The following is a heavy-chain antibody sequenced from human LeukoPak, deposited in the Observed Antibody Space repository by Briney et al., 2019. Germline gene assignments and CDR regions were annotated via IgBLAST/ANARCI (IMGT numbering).Heavy chain of an antibody. Sequence: SETLSLTCTVSGGSISSYYWSWLRQPPGKGLVWIGYISYSGSTNYTPSLKSRVSISVDTSKNQFSLKLSSVTAADAAVYYCARENSNSWYLDYWGQGTLVTVSS. V-gene: IGHV4-59*01. CDR3: ARENSNSWYLDY. J-gene: IGHJ4*02. D-gene: IGHD6-13*01. CDR2: ISYSGST. CDR1: GGSISSYY.